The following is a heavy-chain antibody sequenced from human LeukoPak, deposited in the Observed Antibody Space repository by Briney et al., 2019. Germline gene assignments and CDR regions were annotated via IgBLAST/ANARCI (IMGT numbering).Heavy chain of an antibody. D-gene: IGHD4-23*01. V-gene: IGHV3-30*14. CDR1: GFTFSSYA. J-gene: IGHJ6*03. CDR2: ISYDGSNK. Sequence: GGSLRLSCAASGFTFSSYAMHWVRQAPGKGLEWVAVISYDGSNKYYADSVKGRFTISRDNSKNTLYLQMSSLRAADTAVYYCASSSGNSLYHYYMDVWGKGTTVTVSS. CDR3: ASSSGNSLYHYYMDV.